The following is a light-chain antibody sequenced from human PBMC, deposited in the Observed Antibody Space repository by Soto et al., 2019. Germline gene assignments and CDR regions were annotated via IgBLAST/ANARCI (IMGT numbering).Light chain of an antibody. Sequence: DIQMTQSPSSLSASVGDRVTIACRASQSISSYLNWYQQKPGKAPKVLIYAASSLQSGVPSRFSGIVSGTDFTPTISSLQPEDFATYYCHQLNSYPRTFGQGTKVDIK. J-gene: IGKJ1*01. CDR3: HQLNSYPRT. CDR2: AAS. V-gene: IGKV1-39*01. CDR1: QSISSY.